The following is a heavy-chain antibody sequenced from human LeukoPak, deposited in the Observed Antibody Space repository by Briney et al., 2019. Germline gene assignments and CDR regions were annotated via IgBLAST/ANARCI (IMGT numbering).Heavy chain of an antibody. CDR3: ATDPRRPVVVTATNHFQH. CDR2: ISSDGSNK. V-gene: IGHV3-30*19. J-gene: IGHJ1*01. CDR1: GFTFSSYG. D-gene: IGHD2-15*01. Sequence: PGGSLRLSCAASGFTFSSYGMHWVRQAPGKGLEWVAVISSDGSNKYYPDSVKGRFTISRDNSKNTLYLQMNSLRAEDTAMYYCATDPRRPVVVTATNHFQHWGQGTLVTVSS.